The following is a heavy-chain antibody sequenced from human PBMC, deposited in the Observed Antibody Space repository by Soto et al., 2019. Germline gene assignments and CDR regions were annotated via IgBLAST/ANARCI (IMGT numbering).Heavy chain of an antibody. CDR2: IYYSGNT. CDR3: ARGIYSTSSFFDS. D-gene: IGHD6-6*01. J-gene: IGHJ4*02. CDR1: GDSISTADYD. V-gene: IGHV4-30-4*01. Sequence: SETLTVTCTFSGDSISTADYDWHWIRRPPGKGLEWIGYIYYSGNTYYIPSLKSRVTISVDTSKNQISLKLNSVTAADTAVYYCARGIYSTSSFFDSWGQATLVTVSS.